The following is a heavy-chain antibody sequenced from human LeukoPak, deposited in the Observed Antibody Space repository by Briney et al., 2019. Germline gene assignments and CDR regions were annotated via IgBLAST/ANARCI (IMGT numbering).Heavy chain of an antibody. J-gene: IGHJ4*02. CDR2: IYYSGST. CDR1: GGSISSSSYC. Sequence: SETLSLTCTVSGGSISSSSYCWGWIRQPPGTGLEWIGTIYYSGSTYYNPSLKSRVTISVDTSKNQFSLKLNSVTAADTAVYYCARGPLGYCSSTSCYFIELDYWGQGTLVTVSS. CDR3: ARGPLGYCSSTSCYFIELDY. V-gene: IGHV4-39*01. D-gene: IGHD2-2*01.